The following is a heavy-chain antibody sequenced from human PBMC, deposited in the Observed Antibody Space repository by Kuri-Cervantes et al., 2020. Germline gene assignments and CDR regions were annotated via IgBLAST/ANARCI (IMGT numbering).Heavy chain of an antibody. Sequence: ETLSLTCTVSGGSVSSGSYYWSWVRQPPGKGLEWVASIKEDGSEKYYVDSVKGRFTISRDNAENSLYLQMSSLRAEDTAMYYCARVIPDTLFRCYDYWGQGTLVTVSS. CDR3: ARVIPDTLFRCYDY. V-gene: IGHV3-7*01. J-gene: IGHJ4*02. CDR1: GGSVSSGSYY. D-gene: IGHD2-21*01. CDR2: IKEDGSEK.